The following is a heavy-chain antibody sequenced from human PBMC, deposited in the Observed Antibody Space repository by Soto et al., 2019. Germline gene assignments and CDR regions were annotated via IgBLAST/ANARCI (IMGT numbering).Heavy chain of an antibody. CDR1: GFTFSNAW. Sequence: PGGSLRLSCAASGFTFSNAWMSWVRQAPGKGLEWVGRIQSKTDTGTTDYAAPVKGRFTISRDDSKNTLYLQMNSLKTEDTAVYYCTRRYNWNDRDAFDIWGQGTMVTVSS. CDR3: TRRYNWNDRDAFDI. V-gene: IGHV3-15*01. J-gene: IGHJ3*02. CDR2: IQSKTDTGTT. D-gene: IGHD1-1*01.